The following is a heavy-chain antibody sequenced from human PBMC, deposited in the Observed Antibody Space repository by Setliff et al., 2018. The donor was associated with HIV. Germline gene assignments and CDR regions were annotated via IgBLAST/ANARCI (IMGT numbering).Heavy chain of an antibody. V-gene: IGHV1-18*01. CDR3: ASLFHDTSAPWLYYFDH. J-gene: IGHJ4*02. CDR1: GYTFDSYG. CDR2: ITDYNGNT. D-gene: IGHD3-22*01. Sequence: ASVKVSCKASGYTFDSYGISWVRQAPGQGLEWMGWITDYNGNTNYAQKLQGRVTMTTDTSTSTAYMELRSLRSDDTAVYYCASLFHDTSAPWLYYFDHWGQGTLVTVSS.